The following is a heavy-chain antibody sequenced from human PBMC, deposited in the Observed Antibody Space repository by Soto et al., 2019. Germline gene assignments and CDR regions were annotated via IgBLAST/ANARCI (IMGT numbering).Heavy chain of an antibody. V-gene: IGHV5-51*01. J-gene: IGHJ5*02. D-gene: IGHD2-2*01. CDR1: GGNVTSSW. CDR2: IYPGDSDT. Sequence: GAALKISCEGRGGNVTSSWSGWERQKQGKGLEWMGIIYPGDSDTRYSPSFQVQVTISADKSISTAYLQWSSLKASDTAMYYCARGYGSSTSCSNNWFDPWGHGTLVTVSS. CDR3: ARGYGSSTSCSNNWFDP.